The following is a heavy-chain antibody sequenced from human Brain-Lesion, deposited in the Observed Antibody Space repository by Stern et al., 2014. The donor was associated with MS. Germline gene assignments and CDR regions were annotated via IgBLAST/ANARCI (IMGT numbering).Heavy chain of an antibody. CDR1: GGSISSGGYY. D-gene: IGHD2-2*01. J-gene: IGHJ6*02. CDR2: IFNSGST. Sequence: VHLVESGPGLVKPSQTLSLSCTVSGGSISSGGYYWSWIRQPAGKGLEWIGRIFNSGSTSYNPSPKSRVTISIDTSKNQFSLRLNPMTAADTAVYYCARGRVVPGFQYYATDVWGQGTTVIVSS. V-gene: IGHV4-61*02. CDR3: ARGRVVPGFQYYATDV.